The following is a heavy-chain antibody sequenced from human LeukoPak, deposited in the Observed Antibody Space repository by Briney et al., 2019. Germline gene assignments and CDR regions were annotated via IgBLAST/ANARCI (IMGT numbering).Heavy chain of an antibody. CDR2: ISGSGGST. D-gene: IGHD3-10*01. Sequence: AGGSLRLSCAASGFIFSSYAMSWVRQAPGKGLEWVSTISGSGGSTYYADSVKGRFTISRDNSKNTVSLQMNSLRAEDTAVYYCAKSVYHSGNYWGQGTLVTVSS. J-gene: IGHJ4*02. V-gene: IGHV3-23*01. CDR1: GFIFSSYA. CDR3: AKSVYHSGNY.